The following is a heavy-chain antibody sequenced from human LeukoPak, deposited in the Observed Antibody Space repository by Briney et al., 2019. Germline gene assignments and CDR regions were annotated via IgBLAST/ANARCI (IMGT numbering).Heavy chain of an antibody. J-gene: IGHJ5*02. Sequence: GESLKISCKGSGYSFTNYWIGWVRQMPGKGLKWMGIIYPGDSHTRYSPSFQGQVTISADKSISTAYLQWSSLEASDTAMYYCARHHMNYYGSGSPFDPWGQGTLVTVSS. CDR3: ARHHMNYYGSGSPFDP. V-gene: IGHV5-51*01. D-gene: IGHD3-10*01. CDR1: GYSFTNYW. CDR2: IYPGDSHT.